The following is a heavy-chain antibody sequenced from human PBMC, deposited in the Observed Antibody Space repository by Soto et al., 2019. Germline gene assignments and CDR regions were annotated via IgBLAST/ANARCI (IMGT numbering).Heavy chain of an antibody. CDR3: ARGGYSYDYYYGMDG. D-gene: IGHD5-18*01. V-gene: IGHV4-31*03. J-gene: IGHJ6*02. CDR1: GGSISSGGYY. Sequence: SETLSLTCTVSGGSISSGGYYWSWIRQHPGKGLEWIGYIYYSGSTYYNPSLKSRVTISVDTSKNQFSLKLSSVTAADTAVYYCARGGYSYDYYYGMDGWGQGTTVTVAS. CDR2: IYYSGST.